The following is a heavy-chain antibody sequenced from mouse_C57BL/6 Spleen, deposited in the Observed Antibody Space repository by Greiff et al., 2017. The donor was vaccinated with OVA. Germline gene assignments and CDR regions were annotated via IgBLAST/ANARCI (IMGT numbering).Heavy chain of an antibody. J-gene: IGHJ4*01. D-gene: IGHD3-2*02. Sequence: VQLKESGPSLVRPSQTLSLTCTVTGFSINSDCYWIWIRQFPGNKLEYIGYTFYSGITYYNPSLESRTYITRDTSKNQFSLKLSSVTTEDTATYYCARMMDSSGYGYAMDYWGQGTSVTVSS. V-gene: IGHV3-3*01. CDR3: ARMMDSSGYGYAMDY. CDR2: TFYSGIT. CDR1: GFSINSDCY.